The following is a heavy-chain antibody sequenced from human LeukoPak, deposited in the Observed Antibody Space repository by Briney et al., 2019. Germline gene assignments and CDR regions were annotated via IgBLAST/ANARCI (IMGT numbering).Heavy chain of an antibody. CDR1: GGSFSGYY. CDR3: ASMRGQGDSRNINSFSDY. D-gene: IGHD4-23*01. CDR2: INHSGST. V-gene: IGHV4-34*01. Sequence: SETLSLTCAVYGGSFSGYYWSWLRQPPGKGLEWIGEINHSGSTNYNPSLKSRVTISVDTSKNQFSLKLSSVTAADTAVYYCASMRGQGDSRNINSFSDYWGQGTLVTVSS. J-gene: IGHJ4*02.